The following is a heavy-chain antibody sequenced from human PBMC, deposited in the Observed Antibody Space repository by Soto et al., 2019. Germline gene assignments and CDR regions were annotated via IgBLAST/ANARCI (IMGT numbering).Heavy chain of an antibody. J-gene: IGHJ4*02. CDR2: ISGSGGST. CDR3: AKTTHMIVVVTGFDD. CDR1: GFTFSSYS. Sequence: SXGSLRLTFAASGFTFSSYSMSWVRQAPGKGLDWISAISGSGGSTYYADSVKGRFTISRDNSKNTLYLQMNRLRAEDTAVYYCAKTTHMIVVVTGFDDWGQGTLVTVSS. V-gene: IGHV3-23*01. D-gene: IGHD3-22*01.